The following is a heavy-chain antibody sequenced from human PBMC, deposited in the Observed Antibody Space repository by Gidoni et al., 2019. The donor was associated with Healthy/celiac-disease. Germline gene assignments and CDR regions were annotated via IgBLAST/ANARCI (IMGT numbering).Heavy chain of an antibody. CDR3: ARGRGYCSGGSCYSDY. J-gene: IGHJ4*02. CDR2: ITHSGST. D-gene: IGHD2-15*01. CDR1: GGSFSGYY. V-gene: IGHV4-34*01. Sequence: QVQLQQWGAGLLKPSETLSLTCAVYGGSFSGYYWSWIRQPPGKGLEWIGEITHSGSTNYNPSLKSRVTISVDTSKNQFSLKLSSVTAADTAVYYCARGRGYCSGGSCYSDYWGQGTLVTVSS.